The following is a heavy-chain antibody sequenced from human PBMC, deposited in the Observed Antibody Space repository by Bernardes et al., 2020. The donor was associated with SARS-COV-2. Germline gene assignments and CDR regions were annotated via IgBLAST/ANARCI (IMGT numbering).Heavy chain of an antibody. J-gene: IGHJ4*02. CDR1: GFTFSSYG. Sequence: GGSLRLSCAASGFTFSSYGMHWVRQAPGKGLEWVAVIWYDGSNKYYADSVKGRFTISRDNSKNTLYLQMNSLRAEDTAVYYCARDGQSSSWYFFDYWGQGTLVTVSS. CDR2: IWYDGSNK. CDR3: ARDGQSSSWYFFDY. V-gene: IGHV3-33*01. D-gene: IGHD6-13*01.